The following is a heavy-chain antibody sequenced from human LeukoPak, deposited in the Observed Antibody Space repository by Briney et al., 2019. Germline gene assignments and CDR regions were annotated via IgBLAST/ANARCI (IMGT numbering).Heavy chain of an antibody. CDR1: GFTVSNTY. D-gene: IGHD6-13*01. V-gene: IGHV3-66*01. Sequence: PGGSLRLSCAASGFTVSNTYMSWVRQAPGKGLEWVSLIYSGGSTYYADSVKGRFTISRDNSRNTLYLQMNSLRAEDTAVYYCAKDAAGPEYWGQETLVTVSS. CDR3: AKDAAGPEY. CDR2: IYSGGST. J-gene: IGHJ4*02.